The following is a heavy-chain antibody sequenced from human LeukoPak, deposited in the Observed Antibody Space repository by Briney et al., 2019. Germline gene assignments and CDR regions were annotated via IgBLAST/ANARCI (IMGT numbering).Heavy chain of an antibody. CDR2: IRYDGSNK. CDR1: GFTFSSYG. CDR3: AKDALRFLGYYYMDV. Sequence: GGSLRLSCAASGFTFSSYGMHWVRQAPGKGLEGVAFIRYDGSNKYYADSVKGRFTISRDNSKNTLYLQMNSLRAEDTAVYYCAKDALRFLGYYYMDVWGKGTTVTVSS. V-gene: IGHV3-30*02. J-gene: IGHJ6*03. D-gene: IGHD3-3*01.